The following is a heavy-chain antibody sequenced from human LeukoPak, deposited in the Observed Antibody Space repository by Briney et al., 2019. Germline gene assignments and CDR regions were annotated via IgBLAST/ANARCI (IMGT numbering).Heavy chain of an antibody. V-gene: IGHV3-69-1*01. J-gene: IGHJ3*02. Sequence: GGSLRLSCEASGLTFSAYAMTWVRQAPGQGLEWVSSIGSDNKPHYSESVKGRFAISRDNAKNSLYLQMNSLRAEDTAVYYCARDFGRNGDFHAFDIWGQGTMVTVSS. CDR3: ARDFGRNGDFHAFDI. CDR1: GLTFSAYA. CDR2: IGSDNKP. D-gene: IGHD4-17*01.